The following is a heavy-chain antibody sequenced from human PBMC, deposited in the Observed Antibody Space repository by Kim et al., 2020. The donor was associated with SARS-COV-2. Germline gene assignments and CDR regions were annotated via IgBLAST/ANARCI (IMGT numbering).Heavy chain of an antibody. CDR3: ARLPNDYGDYDGRFDP. V-gene: IGHV4-31*02. Sequence: LKCRVTISVATSKSQFSLKLSSVTAADTAVYYCARLPNDYGDYDGRFDPWGQGTLVTVSS. D-gene: IGHD4-17*01. J-gene: IGHJ5*02.